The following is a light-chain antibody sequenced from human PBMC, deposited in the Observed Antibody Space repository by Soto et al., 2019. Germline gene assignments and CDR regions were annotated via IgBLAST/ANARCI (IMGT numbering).Light chain of an antibody. Sequence: EIVLTQSPGTLSLSPGERATLSCRASQSVSSSYLAWYQQKPGQAPRLLIYGASSRATGIPDRFSGSGSGTDFTFTISRLEPEDFAVYYCQQYGSSFTFGPGTKVDIK. CDR3: QQYGSSFT. CDR2: GAS. J-gene: IGKJ3*01. CDR1: QSVSSSY. V-gene: IGKV3-20*01.